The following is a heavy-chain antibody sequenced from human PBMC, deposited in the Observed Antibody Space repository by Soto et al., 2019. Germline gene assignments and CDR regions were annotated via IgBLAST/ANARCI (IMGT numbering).Heavy chain of an antibody. Sequence: SETLSLTCTVSGGSISSGDYYWSWIRQPPGKGLEWIGYIYYSGSTYYNPSLKSRVTISVDTSKNQFSLKLSSVTAADTAVYYCATEVVTAIQGYFDYWGQGTLVTVSS. V-gene: IGHV4-30-4*01. CDR2: IYYSGST. D-gene: IGHD2-21*02. J-gene: IGHJ4*02. CDR1: GGSISSGDYY. CDR3: ATEVVTAIQGYFDY.